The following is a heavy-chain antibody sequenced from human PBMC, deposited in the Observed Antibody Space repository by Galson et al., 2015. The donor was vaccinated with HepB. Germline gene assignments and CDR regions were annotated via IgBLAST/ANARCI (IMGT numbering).Heavy chain of an antibody. V-gene: IGHV3-53*01. Sequence: SLRLSCAVSGFSVTHNYMTWVRQAPGMGPEWASSIYGDNNAYYGESVTGRFTVSRDESKNVLYLQMNDLRVEDTAVYYCARDYGHYYKSGALPFHYFDLWGQGILVTVSS. D-gene: IGHD3-10*01. CDR1: GFSVTHNY. CDR2: IYGDNNA. J-gene: IGHJ5*02. CDR3: ARDYGHYYKSGALPFHYFDL.